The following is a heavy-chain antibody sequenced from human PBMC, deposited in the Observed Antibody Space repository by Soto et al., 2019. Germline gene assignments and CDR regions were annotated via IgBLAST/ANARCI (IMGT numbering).Heavy chain of an antibody. D-gene: IGHD3-9*01. Sequence: QVQLQQWGAGLLKPSETLSLTCAVYGGSFSGYYWSWIRQPPGKGLEWIGEINHSGSTNYNPSLKSRVTISVDTSKNQFSLKLSSVTAADTAVYYCASLNDILGFYDYWGQGTLVTVSS. V-gene: IGHV4-34*01. CDR1: GGSFSGYY. CDR2: INHSGST. CDR3: ASLNDILGFYDY. J-gene: IGHJ4*02.